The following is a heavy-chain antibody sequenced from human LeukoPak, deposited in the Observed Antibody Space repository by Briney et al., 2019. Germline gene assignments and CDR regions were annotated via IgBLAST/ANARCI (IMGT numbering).Heavy chain of an antibody. CDR1: GYTFTDYG. CDR2: ISPYNGNT. V-gene: IGHV1-18*01. Sequence: GASVKVSCKTSGYTFTDYGFSWVRQAPGQGLEWMGWISPYNGNTRYTQKFQDRVTMTTDTPADTAYMELRSLRSDDTAVYYCARDPRHMVTTKYNAFDIWGQGTMVTVSS. J-gene: IGHJ3*02. D-gene: IGHD4-17*01. CDR3: ARDPRHMVTTKYNAFDI.